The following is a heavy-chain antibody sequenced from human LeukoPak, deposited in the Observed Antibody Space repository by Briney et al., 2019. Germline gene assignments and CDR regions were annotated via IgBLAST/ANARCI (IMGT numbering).Heavy chain of an antibody. D-gene: IGHD3-3*02. CDR2: TYYRSKWFN. Sequence: PSQTLSLTCAISGDSVSSNSAAWNWIRQSPSRGLEWLGRTYYRSKWFNDYALPVKSRITINPDTSKNQFSLQLNSVTPEDTAVYYCAGGLLLSDIWVGSFNIWGQGTMVTVSS. V-gene: IGHV6-1*01. J-gene: IGHJ3*02. CDR1: GDSVSSNSAA. CDR3: AGGLLLSDIWVGSFNI.